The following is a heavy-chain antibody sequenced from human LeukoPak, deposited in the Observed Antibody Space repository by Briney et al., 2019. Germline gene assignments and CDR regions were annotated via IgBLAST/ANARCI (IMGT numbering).Heavy chain of an antibody. Sequence: GASVKVSCKASGYTFTGYGISWVRQAPGQGLEWMGWISAYNGNTNYAQKFQGRVTMTRDTSTSTVYMELSSLRSEDTAVYYCARVPYHSPYGGGDCYSGWYFDLWGRGTLVTVSS. CDR3: ARVPYHSPYGGGDCYSGWYFDL. CDR1: GYTFTGYG. J-gene: IGHJ2*01. V-gene: IGHV1-18*01. CDR2: ISAYNGNT. D-gene: IGHD2-21*01.